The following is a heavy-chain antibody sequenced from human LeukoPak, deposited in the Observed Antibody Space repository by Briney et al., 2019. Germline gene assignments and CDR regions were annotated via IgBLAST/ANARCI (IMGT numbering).Heavy chain of an antibody. CDR3: AESSGYYTGAFDI. J-gene: IGHJ3*02. CDR2: INPNSGGT. V-gene: IGHV1-2*02. CDR1: GYTFTGYY. Sequence: ASVKVSCKASGYTFTGYYMHWVRQAPGQGLEWTGWINPNSGGTNYAQKFQGRVTMTRDTSISTAYMELSRLRSDDTAVYYCAESSGYYTGAFDIWGQGTMVTVSS. D-gene: IGHD3-22*01.